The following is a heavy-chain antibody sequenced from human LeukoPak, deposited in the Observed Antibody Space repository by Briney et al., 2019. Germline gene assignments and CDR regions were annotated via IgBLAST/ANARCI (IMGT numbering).Heavy chain of an antibody. V-gene: IGHV3-33*08. D-gene: IGHD5-18*01. CDR2: MWYDGSNK. J-gene: IGHJ4*02. Sequence: GGPLRLSCAASGFTFSSYGMHWVRQAPGKGLEWVAIMWYDGSNKYYTDSVKGRFTISRDNSKNTLYLQMNSLRVEDTAVYYCAREDTALVIAYWGQGTLVTVSS. CDR3: AREDTALVIAY. CDR1: GFTFSSYG.